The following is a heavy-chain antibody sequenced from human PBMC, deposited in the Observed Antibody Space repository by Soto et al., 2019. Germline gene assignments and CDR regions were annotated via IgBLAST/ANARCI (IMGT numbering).Heavy chain of an antibody. CDR3: ARGLVIRPYYYHGMDV. V-gene: IGHV4-4*07. D-gene: IGHD3-9*01. Sequence: SETLSLTCTVSGGSTSSYYWNWIRQPAGKGLEWIGRIYSSGTTNYNPSLKSRVTVSVDTSKNQFSLKLSSVTTTDTAVYYCARGLVIRPYYYHGMDVWGQGTTVTVSS. CDR2: IYSSGTT. CDR1: GGSTSSYY. J-gene: IGHJ6*02.